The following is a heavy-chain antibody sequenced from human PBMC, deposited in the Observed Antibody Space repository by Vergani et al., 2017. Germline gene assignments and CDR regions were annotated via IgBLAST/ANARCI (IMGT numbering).Heavy chain of an antibody. CDR3: ARVGYSYGYYYYGMDV. D-gene: IGHD5-18*01. Sequence: QVQLQESGPGLVKPSETLSLTCTVSGGSISSYYWSWIRQPPGKGLEWIGYIYYSGSTNYNPSLKSRVTISVDTSKNQLSLKLSSVTAADTAVYYCARVGYSYGYYYYGMDVWGQGTTVTVSS. CDR2: IYYSGST. V-gene: IGHV4-59*01. CDR1: GGSISSYY. J-gene: IGHJ6*02.